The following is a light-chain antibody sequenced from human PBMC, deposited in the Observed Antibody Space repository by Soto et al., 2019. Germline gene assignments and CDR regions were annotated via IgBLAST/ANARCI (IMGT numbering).Light chain of an antibody. J-gene: IGKJ2*01. CDR2: DAS. CDR1: QSISTW. CDR3: QQYNSYT. Sequence: DIQMTQSPSTLSASVGDRVTITCRASQSISTWLAWYQQKPGKAPNLLIYDASSLEPGVPSRFSGSGSGKEFTLTISSLQPDDFATYYCQQYNSYTFGQGTKLEIK. V-gene: IGKV1-5*01.